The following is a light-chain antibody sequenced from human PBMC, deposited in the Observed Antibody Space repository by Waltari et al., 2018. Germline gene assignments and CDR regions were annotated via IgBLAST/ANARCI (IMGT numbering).Light chain of an antibody. CDR1: QRVDSQ. CDR3: QQRYDWPIT. J-gene: IGKJ4*01. Sequence: EIVLTQSPATLSSSPGERATLSCRASQRVDSQFSWYQQKPGQAPRLLIHDVSNRATGVPARFSGSGSGTDFTLTISSLEPEDSAFYYCQQRYDWPITFGGGTKVEIK. CDR2: DVS. V-gene: IGKV3-11*01.